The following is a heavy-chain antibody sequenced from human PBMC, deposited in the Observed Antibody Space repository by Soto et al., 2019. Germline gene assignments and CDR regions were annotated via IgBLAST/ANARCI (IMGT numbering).Heavy chain of an antibody. D-gene: IGHD2-15*01. CDR2: ISAYNGNT. CDR3: ARDRGEWGYNWFDP. Sequence: ASVKISCKASGYTFTSYGISWVRQAPGQGLEWMGWISAYNGNTNYAQKLQGRVTMTTDTSTSTAYLELRSLRSDDTAVYYCARDRGEWGYNWFDPWGQGTLVTVSS. V-gene: IGHV1-18*01. J-gene: IGHJ5*02. CDR1: GYTFTSYG.